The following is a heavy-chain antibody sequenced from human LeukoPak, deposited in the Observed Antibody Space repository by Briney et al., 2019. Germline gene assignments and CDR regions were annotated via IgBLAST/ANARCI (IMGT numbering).Heavy chain of an antibody. CDR1: NYPITSAYY. J-gene: IGHJ6*03. CDR2: IFHSGIA. V-gene: IGHV4-38-2*01. D-gene: IGHD3-16*01. Sequence: SQTLSLTCAVSNYPITSAYYWVWIRQPPGQGLEWIGQIFHSGIAHYNPSLTSRVTMSVDTSRSQFSVNLNSVTATDTAVYYCGRAGFGTAYNRFYYYMDVWGKGTTVTVSS. CDR3: GRAGFGTAYNRFYYYMDV.